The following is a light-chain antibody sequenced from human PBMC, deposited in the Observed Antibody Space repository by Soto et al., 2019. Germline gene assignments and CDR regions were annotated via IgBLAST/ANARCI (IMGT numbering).Light chain of an antibody. CDR3: QQYHIYSGT. CDR1: QGISNW. Sequence: DIQMAQSPSTLAASIVDAVTVACRASQGISNWLAWYQQKPGKAPKLLIFHASSLESGVPSRFSGSGSGTEFTLTINSLQPDDFATYYCQQYHIYSGTFGQGTKVDIK. CDR2: HAS. J-gene: IGKJ1*01. V-gene: IGKV1-5*01.